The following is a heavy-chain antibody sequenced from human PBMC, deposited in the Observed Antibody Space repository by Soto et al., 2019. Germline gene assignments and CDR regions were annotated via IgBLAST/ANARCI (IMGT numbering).Heavy chain of an antibody. V-gene: IGHV3-30*18. CDR1: GFTFRSFG. CDR2: ITHDGNKE. Sequence: QMQLVESGGNVVQPGRSLRLSCVASGFTFRSFGMHWVRQAPGKGLEWVATITHDGNKEYYADSVKGRFTVSRDNSRDTVYLEMNSVRPDDTAVYYCAKDMGPSPRPPDSLDIWGQGTVVTVSS. D-gene: IGHD3-10*01. CDR3: AKDMGPSPRPPDSLDI. J-gene: IGHJ3*02.